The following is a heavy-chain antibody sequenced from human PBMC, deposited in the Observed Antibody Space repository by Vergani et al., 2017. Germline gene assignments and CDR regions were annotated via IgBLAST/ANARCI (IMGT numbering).Heavy chain of an antibody. V-gene: IGHV1-2*06. D-gene: IGHD2-15*01. Sequence: QVQLVQSGAEVKKPGSSVKVSCKASGGTFSSYAISWVRQAPGQGLEWMGRINPNSGGTNYAQKFQGRVTMTRDTSISTAYMELSRLRSDDTAVYYCARDVAKTDAFDIWGQGTMVTVSS. J-gene: IGHJ3*02. CDR1: GGTFSSYA. CDR2: INPNSGGT. CDR3: ARDVAKTDAFDI.